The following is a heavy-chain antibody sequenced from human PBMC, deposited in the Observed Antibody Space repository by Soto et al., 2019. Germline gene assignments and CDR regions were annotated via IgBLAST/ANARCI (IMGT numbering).Heavy chain of an antibody. Sequence: GPTLVYPTQTLTLTCSLSEFSVSTCGVGVGWIRQPPGTALEWLEHIYCSGYEHYRPTLXXRLSITKGTSKNEVALTMTYRDPVDIATDYCARGLAARPVFAFDIGGQGTMVTV. CDR3: ARGLAARPVFAFDI. CDR2: IYCSGYE. V-gene: IGHV2-5*01. D-gene: IGHD6-6*01. J-gene: IGHJ3*02. CDR1: EFSVSTCGVG.